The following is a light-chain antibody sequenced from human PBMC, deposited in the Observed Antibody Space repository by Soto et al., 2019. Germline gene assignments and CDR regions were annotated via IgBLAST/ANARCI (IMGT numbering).Light chain of an antibody. J-gene: IGKJ1*01. V-gene: IGKV3-20*01. Sequence: EIVLTQSPAILSVSPGERATLSCRVSQSVSSNLAWYQQKPGQAPRLLIYGASSRATGIPDRFSGSGSGTDFTLTISRLEPEDFAVYYCQQYGSSPVTFGQGTKVDIK. CDR2: GAS. CDR3: QQYGSSPVT. CDR1: QSVSSN.